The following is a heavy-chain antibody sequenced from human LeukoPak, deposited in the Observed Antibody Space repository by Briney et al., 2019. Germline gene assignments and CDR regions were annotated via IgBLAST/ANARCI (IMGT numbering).Heavy chain of an antibody. Sequence: SETLSLTCTVSGGSISSGGYYWSWIRQHPGQGPEWIGYIYYSGSTYYNPSLKSRVTISVDTSKNQFSLKLSSVTAADTAVYYCARDGGYCSSTSCYFDYWGQGTLVTVSS. J-gene: IGHJ4*02. CDR3: ARDGGYCSSTSCYFDY. CDR2: IYYSGST. V-gene: IGHV4-31*03. CDR1: GGSISSGGYY. D-gene: IGHD2-2*01.